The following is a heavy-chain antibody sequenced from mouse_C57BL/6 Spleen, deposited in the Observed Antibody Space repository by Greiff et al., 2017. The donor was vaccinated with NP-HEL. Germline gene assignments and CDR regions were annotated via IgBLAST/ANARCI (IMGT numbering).Heavy chain of an antibody. CDR1: GFTFTDYY. CDR2: IRNKANGYTT. D-gene: IGHD1-1*01. CDR3: ARLSTTGYFDY. J-gene: IGHJ2*01. Sequence: DVKLVESGGGLVQPGGSLSLSCAASGFTFTDYYMSWVRQPPGKALEWLGFIRNKANGYTTEYSASVKGRFTISRDNSQSILYLQMNALRAEDSATYYCARLSTTGYFDYWGQGTTLTVSS. V-gene: IGHV7-3*01.